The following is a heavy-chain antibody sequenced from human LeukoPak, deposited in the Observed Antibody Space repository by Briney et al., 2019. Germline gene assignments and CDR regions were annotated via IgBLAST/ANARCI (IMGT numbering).Heavy chain of an antibody. CDR1: GFSFSNYR. Sequence: PGGSLRLSCAASGFSFSNYRMNWVRQAPGKGLEWVAHIKQDGSEIYYVASVKGRFTISRDDANNSLYLQMNNLRAEDTAVYYCAREFSGSLDYWGQGTLVTVSS. J-gene: IGHJ4*02. CDR3: AREFSGSLDY. V-gene: IGHV3-7*01. CDR2: IKQDGSEI. D-gene: IGHD1-26*01.